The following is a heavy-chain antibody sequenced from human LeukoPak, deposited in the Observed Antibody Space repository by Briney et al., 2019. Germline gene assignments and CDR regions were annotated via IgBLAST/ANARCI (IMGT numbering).Heavy chain of an antibody. J-gene: IGHJ6*02. Sequence: SETLSLTCAVSGGSISSTNRWSWVRQPPGKGLEWIGEIYHSGSTNYNPSLKSRVTISVDKSKNQFSLRLSSVTAADTAVYYCARGRVGSSGWYNYYYYYGMDVWGQGTTVTVSS. D-gene: IGHD6-19*01. CDR3: ARGRVGSSGWYNYYYYYGMDV. CDR1: GGSISSTNR. CDR2: IYHSGST. V-gene: IGHV4-4*02.